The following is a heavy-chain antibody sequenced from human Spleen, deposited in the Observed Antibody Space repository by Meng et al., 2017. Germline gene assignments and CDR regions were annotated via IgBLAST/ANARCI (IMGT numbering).Heavy chain of an antibody. CDR1: GGSISSNNW. V-gene: IGHV4-4*02. Sequence: QGQLQGSGPGLGKPSGTLSLTCVGSGGSISSNNWWSWVRQPPGKGLEWIGEIYQTGSTNYNPSLKSRVTISADKSRNQFSLKLSSLSTADTAVYYCARRRTSGSYYSFQSIYFDYWGQGALVTVSS. CDR3: ARRRTSGSYYSFQSIYFDY. J-gene: IGHJ4*02. D-gene: IGHD3-10*01. CDR2: IYQTGST.